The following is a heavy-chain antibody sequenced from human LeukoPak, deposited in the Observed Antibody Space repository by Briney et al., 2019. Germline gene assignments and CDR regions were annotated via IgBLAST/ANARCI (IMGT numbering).Heavy chain of an antibody. CDR3: AHPVNDAFDI. Sequence: PSETLSLTCTVSGYSISSGYYWGWIRQPPGKGLEWIGSIYHSGSTYYNPSLKSRVTISVDTSKNQFSLKLSSVTAADMAVYYCAHPVNDAFDIWGQGTMVTVSS. CDR1: GYSISSGYY. D-gene: IGHD4-11*01. J-gene: IGHJ3*02. CDR2: IYHSGST. V-gene: IGHV4-38-2*02.